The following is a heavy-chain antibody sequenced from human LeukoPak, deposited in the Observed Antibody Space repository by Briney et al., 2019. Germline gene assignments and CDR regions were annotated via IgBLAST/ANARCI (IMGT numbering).Heavy chain of an antibody. J-gene: IGHJ3*02. CDR2: IIPIFGTA. CDR1: GGTFSSYA. Sequence: SVKVSCKASGGTFSSYAISWVRQAPGQGLEWMGGIIPIFGTANYAQKFQGRVTITADESTSTAYMELSSLRSEDTAVYYCARAPYIVGATRNAFDIWGQGTMVTVSS. D-gene: IGHD1-26*01. V-gene: IGHV1-69*13. CDR3: ARAPYIVGATRNAFDI.